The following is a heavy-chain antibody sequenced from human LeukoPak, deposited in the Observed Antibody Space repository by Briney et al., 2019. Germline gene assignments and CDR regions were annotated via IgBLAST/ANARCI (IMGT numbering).Heavy chain of an antibody. Sequence: GGSLRLSCAASGFNLSSYEMNWVRQAPGRGLEWVSYISSSGYTIYYADSVKGRFTISRDNAKNSLYLQMNSLRAEDTAVYYCARETAGTTFDYWGQGTLVTVSS. J-gene: IGHJ4*02. CDR3: ARETAGTTFDY. CDR2: ISSSGYTI. D-gene: IGHD1-7*01. CDR1: GFNLSSYE. V-gene: IGHV3-48*03.